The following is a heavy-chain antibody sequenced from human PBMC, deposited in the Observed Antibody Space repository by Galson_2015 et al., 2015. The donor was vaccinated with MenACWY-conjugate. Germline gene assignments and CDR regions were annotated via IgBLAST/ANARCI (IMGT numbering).Heavy chain of an antibody. CDR2: IHPGDSST. V-gene: IGHV5-51*01. CDR1: GYSFSNYW. CDR3: ARPGSQGYYGTFDY. D-gene: IGHD3-22*01. J-gene: IGHJ4*02. Sequence: QSGAEVKKSGESLKISCKGSGYSFSNYWLGWVRQMPGKGLEWMGIIHPGDSSTRYSPSFQGQVTISADKSSSTAYLQWSSLKASYTAMYYCARPGSQGYYGTFDYWGQGTLVTVSA.